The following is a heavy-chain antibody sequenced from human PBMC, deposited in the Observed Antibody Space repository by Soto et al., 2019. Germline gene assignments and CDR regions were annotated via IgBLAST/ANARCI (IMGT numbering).Heavy chain of an antibody. CDR1: GYTFTSYA. Sequence: ASVKVSCKASGYTFTSYAMHWVRQAPGQGLEWMGWINAYNGNTNYAQNLQGRLTMTTDTSTSTAYMELRSLRSDDTAVYYCARDWFGVDYWGQGTLVTVSS. J-gene: IGHJ4*02. CDR3: ARDWFGVDY. D-gene: IGHD3-16*01. CDR2: INAYNGNT. V-gene: IGHV1-18*01.